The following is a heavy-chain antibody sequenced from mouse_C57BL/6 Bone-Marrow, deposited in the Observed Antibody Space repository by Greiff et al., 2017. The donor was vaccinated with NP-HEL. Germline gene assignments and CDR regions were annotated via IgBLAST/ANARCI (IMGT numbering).Heavy chain of an antibody. CDR1: GFTFSDYG. D-gene: IGHD1-1*01. CDR3: ARHLLLGYFDV. Sequence: EVKLVESGGGLVKPGGSLKLSCAASGFTFSDYGLHGVRQAPERGLEWVAYISSGSSTIYYADTVKGRFTISRDNAKNTLFLQMTSLRSEDTAMYYCARHLLLGYFDVWGTGTTVTVSS. V-gene: IGHV5-17*01. J-gene: IGHJ1*03. CDR2: ISSGSSTI.